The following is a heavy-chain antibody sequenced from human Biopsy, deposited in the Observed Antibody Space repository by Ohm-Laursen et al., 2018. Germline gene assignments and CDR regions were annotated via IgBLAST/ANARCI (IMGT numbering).Heavy chain of an antibody. Sequence: VASVKVSCKCSGYAVNDYFLHWLRQAPGQGPEWMGWISPNSGGTNYAQKFQGRVTMTTDTSTSTVYLELRRLISDDTAVYYCARDIMNRIAGLVARSDVFDVWGQGTLVTVSS. J-gene: IGHJ3*01. V-gene: IGHV1-2*02. CDR2: ISPNSGGT. D-gene: IGHD3-16*01. CDR3: ARDIMNRIAGLVARSDVFDV. CDR1: GYAVNDYF.